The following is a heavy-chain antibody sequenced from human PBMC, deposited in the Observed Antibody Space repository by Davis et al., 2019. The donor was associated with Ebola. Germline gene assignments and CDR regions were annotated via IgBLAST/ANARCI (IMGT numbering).Heavy chain of an antibody. D-gene: IGHD3-16*02. J-gene: IGHJ6*02. CDR3: ARQLSYYYYGMDV. V-gene: IGHV5-51*01. CDR2: IYPDDSDT. CDR1: GYTFTNYW. Sequence: GESLKISCKGSGYTFTNYWIGWVRQMPGKGLEWMGIIYPDDSDTRYSPSFQGQVTISADKSISTAYLQWSSLKASDTAMYYCARQLSYYYYGMDVWGQGTTVTVSS.